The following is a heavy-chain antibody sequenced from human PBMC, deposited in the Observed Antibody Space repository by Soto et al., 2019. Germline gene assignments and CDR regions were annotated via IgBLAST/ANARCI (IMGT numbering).Heavy chain of an antibody. Sequence: PGGTLRLSCAASGFTFSDHYMDWVRKAQGTGLEWVGRTRNKANSYTTEYAASVKGRFTISRDDSKNSLYLQMNSLKTEDTAVYYCARGYCSKGVCYRYIDLWGRGTLVTVSS. CDR1: GFTFSDHY. V-gene: IGHV3-72*01. CDR2: TRNKANSYTT. D-gene: IGHD2-8*01. J-gene: IGHJ2*01. CDR3: ARGYCSKGVCYRYIDL.